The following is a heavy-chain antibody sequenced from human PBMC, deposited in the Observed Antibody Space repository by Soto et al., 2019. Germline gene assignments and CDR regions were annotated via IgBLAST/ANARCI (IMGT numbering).Heavy chain of an antibody. CDR2: ISSSSSNI. J-gene: IGHJ4*02. CDR1: GFIFSSYT. V-gene: IGHV3-21*01. CDR3: AREDYAGASPRFDY. D-gene: IGHD4-17*01. Sequence: EVQLVESGGGLVKPGASLRLSCAASGFIFSSYTMTWVRQAPGKGLEWVSSISSSSSNIEYADSVKGRFSVSRDNANNSLFLQINSLRAEDTAVYYCAREDYAGASPRFDYWGLGALVTVSS.